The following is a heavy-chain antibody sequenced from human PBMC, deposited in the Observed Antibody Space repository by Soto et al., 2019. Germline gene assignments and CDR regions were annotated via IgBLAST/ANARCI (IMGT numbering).Heavy chain of an antibody. V-gene: IGHV4-4*07. J-gene: IGHJ5*02. CDR3: ARGVGYSSSSLPWFDP. Sequence: SETLSLTXTVSGGSISSYYWSWIRQPAGKGLEWIGRIYTSGSTNYNPSLKSRVTMSVDTSKNQFSLKLSSVTAADTAVYYCARGVGYSSSSLPWFDPWGQGTLVTVSS. CDR2: IYTSGST. CDR1: GGSISSYY. D-gene: IGHD6-6*01.